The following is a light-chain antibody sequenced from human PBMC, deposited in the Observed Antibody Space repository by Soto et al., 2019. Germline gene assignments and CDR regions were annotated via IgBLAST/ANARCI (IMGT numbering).Light chain of an antibody. CDR1: SSDVGTYNY. Sequence: QSALTQPASVYGSPGQSITISCTGTSSDVGTYNYVSWYQQHPGKAPKLIIYGVTNRPSGVSNRFSGSKSGNTASLTISGLQAEDEAGYYCSSYTSSAFVVFGGGTKLTVL. V-gene: IGLV2-14*01. CDR3: SSYTSSAFVV. CDR2: GVT. J-gene: IGLJ2*01.